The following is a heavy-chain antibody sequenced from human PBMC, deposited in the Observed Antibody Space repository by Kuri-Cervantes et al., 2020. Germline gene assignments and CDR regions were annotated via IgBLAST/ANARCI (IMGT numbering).Heavy chain of an antibody. J-gene: IGHJ4*02. CDR1: GGSISSGGYS. CDR3: ARQVDGGSCDY. CDR2: IYHSGST. Sequence: LRLSCAVSGGSISSGGYSWSWIRQPPGKGLEWIGYIYHSGSTYYNPSLKSRVTISVDRSKNQFSLKLSSVTAEDTAVYYCARQVDGGSCDYWGQGTLVTVSS. D-gene: IGHD2-15*01. V-gene: IGHV4-30-2*01.